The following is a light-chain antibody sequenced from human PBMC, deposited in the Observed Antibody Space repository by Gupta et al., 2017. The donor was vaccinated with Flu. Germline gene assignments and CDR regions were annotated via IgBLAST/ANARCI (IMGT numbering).Light chain of an antibody. V-gene: IGKV3-20*01. CDR3: QQDNNSPLT. J-gene: IGKJ4*01. CDR1: QRINSIY. Sequence: GSLSLSPGERATLSCRTSQRINSIYVAWYQQKPGQAPRLPIYGSSNRATGIPDRFSGSGSGTDFTLTISRLEPEDSAVYYCQQDNNSPLTFGGGTKVEI. CDR2: GSS.